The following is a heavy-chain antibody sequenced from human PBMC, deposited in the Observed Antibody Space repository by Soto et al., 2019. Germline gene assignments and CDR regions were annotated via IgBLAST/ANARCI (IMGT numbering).Heavy chain of an antibody. J-gene: IGHJ6*03. V-gene: IGHV5-51*01. Sequence: ESLKISCKGSGCSFTSYWIGWVRQMPGKGLEWMGIIYPGDSDTRYSPSFQGQVTISADKSISTAYLQWSSLKASDTAMYYCARHGEQLAFGYYYYYMDVWGKGTTVTVSS. CDR1: GCSFTSYW. D-gene: IGHD6-6*01. CDR2: IYPGDSDT. CDR3: ARHGEQLAFGYYYYYMDV.